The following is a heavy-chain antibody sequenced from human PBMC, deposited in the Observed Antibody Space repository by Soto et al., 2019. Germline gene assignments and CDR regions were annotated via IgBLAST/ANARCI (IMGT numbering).Heavy chain of an antibody. CDR2: IRAFNGKT. CDR3: ARGQGDNGYDLQIDH. V-gene: IGHV1-18*01. CDR1: GYTFPNYG. J-gene: IGHJ4*02. D-gene: IGHD5-12*01. Sequence: ASVKVSCKASGYTFPNYGINWVRQAPGQGLEWMGWIRAFNGKTIYAQRFQGTFTMTTDTSATIAYMALRSLESDDTAAYYCARGQGDNGYDLQIDHWGQGTLVTVSS.